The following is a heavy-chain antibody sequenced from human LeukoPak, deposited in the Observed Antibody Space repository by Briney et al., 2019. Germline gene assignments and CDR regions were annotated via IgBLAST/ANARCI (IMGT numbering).Heavy chain of an antibody. J-gene: IGHJ4*02. V-gene: IGHV4-39*07. CDR2: IYYSGST. CDR3: ARRTDHNLDY. D-gene: IGHD1-1*01. Sequence: SETLSLTCTVSGGSISSSSYYWGWIRQPPGKGLEWIGSIYYSGSTYYNPSLKSRVTISVDTSKNQFSLKVSSVTAADTAVYYCARRTDHNLDYWGQGTLVTVSS. CDR1: GGSISSSSYY.